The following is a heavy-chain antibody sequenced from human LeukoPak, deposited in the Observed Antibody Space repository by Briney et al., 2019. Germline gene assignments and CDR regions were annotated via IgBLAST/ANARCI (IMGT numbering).Heavy chain of an antibody. V-gene: IGHV3-7*01. CDR3: ARSWAHYDY. Sequence: GGSLRLSCAASGFTFSTYTMNWVRQAPGKGLEWVADIKEDGSEKYYVDSMKGRFTISRDNAKNSLYLQLNNLRVDDTAVYYCARSWAHYDYWGQGTLVTVSS. CDR2: IKEDGSEK. D-gene: IGHD6-13*01. J-gene: IGHJ4*02. CDR1: GFTFSTYT.